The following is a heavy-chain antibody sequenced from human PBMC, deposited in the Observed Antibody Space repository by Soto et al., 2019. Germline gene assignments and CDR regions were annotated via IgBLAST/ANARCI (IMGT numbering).Heavy chain of an antibody. CDR2: IHSGNSA. CDR1: GLIVNNNY. V-gene: IGHV3-53*04. Sequence: EMQLVESGGGLVNPGGSLRLSCAASGLIVNNNYMNWVRQAPGKGLEWVSVIHSGNSASYADSVMGRFTISRHNSKNMVYLQMNILRAEDTAVYYCARDPGYCSGGICYRYMDVWGKGTTVTVSS. CDR3: ARDPGYCSGGICYRYMDV. D-gene: IGHD2-15*01. J-gene: IGHJ6*03.